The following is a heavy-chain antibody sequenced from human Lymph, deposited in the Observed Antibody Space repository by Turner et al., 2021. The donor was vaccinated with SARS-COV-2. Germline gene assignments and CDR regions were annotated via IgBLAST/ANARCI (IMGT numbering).Heavy chain of an antibody. Sequence: EVQLVENGGGLIQLRGYLRLSCAASGFNVSSNYISWVRQAPGKGLGWVSVIYSGGSTVYADSGRDRFTLSRDNAKNTLYLQINSRRAEDTAVYYCARDNPHDAVDILGQWIMVSVS. CDR1: GFNVSSNY. J-gene: IGHJ3*02. CDR3: ARDNPHDAVDI. CDR2: IYSGGST. V-gene: IGHV3-53*02.